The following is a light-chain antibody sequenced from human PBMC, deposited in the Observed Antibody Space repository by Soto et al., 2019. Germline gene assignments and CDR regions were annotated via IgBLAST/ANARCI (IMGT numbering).Light chain of an antibody. CDR2: WAS. V-gene: IGKV4-1*01. CDR1: QNLFSDITKQNY. J-gene: IGKJ1*01. CDR3: QQYYDTPRT. Sequence: DIVMTQSPDSLAVSLGERATFSCNSSQNLFSDITKQNYLARHQHRLGQPPRLILYWASTRQSGVPDRFSGSGSGTHFTLTISSLQAEDVAVYYCQQYYDTPRTFGQGTKVEVK.